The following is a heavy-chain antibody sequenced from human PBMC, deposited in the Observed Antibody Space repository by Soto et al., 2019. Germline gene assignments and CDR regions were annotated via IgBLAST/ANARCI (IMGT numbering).Heavy chain of an antibody. D-gene: IGHD2-15*01. CDR3: VKARWYDGFDS. J-gene: IGHJ3*02. Sequence: SSETLSLTCTVSGFSVSSGNYWGWIRQPPGKGLEWVGSFYHSGRTFYNPSLKSRVTLSEDSSNNQFSLRLNSVTAEDTAVYYCVKARWYDGFDSWGQGTMVTVSS. V-gene: IGHV4-38-2*02. CDR1: GFSVSSGNY. CDR2: FYHSGRT.